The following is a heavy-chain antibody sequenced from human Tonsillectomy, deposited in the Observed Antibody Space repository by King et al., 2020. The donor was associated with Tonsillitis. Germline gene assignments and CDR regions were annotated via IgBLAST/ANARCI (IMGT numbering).Heavy chain of an antibody. CDR3: ARHYTGYTKSPLGF. Sequence: VQLVESGAEVKKPGESLKISCKASGYSFAYYWVAWVRQVPGQGLEWMGIIYPGDSDARYSPSFQGQVTMSADKSLNTTYLQWSSLKASDTAIYYCARHYTGYTKSPLGFWGQGTLVTVSS. V-gene: IGHV5-51*01. CDR2: IYPGDSDA. D-gene: IGHD3-16*02. CDR1: GYSFAYYW. J-gene: IGHJ4*02.